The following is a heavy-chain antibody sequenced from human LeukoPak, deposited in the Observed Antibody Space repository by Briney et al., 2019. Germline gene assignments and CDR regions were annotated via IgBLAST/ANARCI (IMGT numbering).Heavy chain of an antibody. Sequence: GGSLRLSCAASGFTFSTYAMHWVRQAPGKGLEWVAIISYDGNNKYYAESVKDRFTISRDNSKNTLYLQMNSPRIEDTAVYYCARGGWPGPLDFDYWGQGTLVTVSS. V-gene: IGHV3-30-3*01. J-gene: IGHJ4*02. CDR2: ISYDGNNK. CDR3: ARGGWPGPLDFDY. CDR1: GFTFSTYA. D-gene: IGHD6-19*01.